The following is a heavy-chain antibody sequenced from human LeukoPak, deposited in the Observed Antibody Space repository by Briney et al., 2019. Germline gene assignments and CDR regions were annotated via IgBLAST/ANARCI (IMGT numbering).Heavy chain of an antibody. V-gene: IGHV3-11*04. CDR2: ISSSGSTI. Sequence: PGGSLRLSCAASGFTFSDYYMSWIRQAPGKGLEWVSYISSSGSTIYYADSVKGRFTISRDNVKKSLYLQMNSLRVEDTAAYYCASGVSASRYWGQGTLVTVSS. CDR1: GFTFSDYY. CDR3: ASGVSASRY. J-gene: IGHJ4*02.